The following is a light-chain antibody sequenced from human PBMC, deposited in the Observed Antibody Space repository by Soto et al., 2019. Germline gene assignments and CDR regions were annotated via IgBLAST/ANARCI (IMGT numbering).Light chain of an antibody. CDR2: EVS. CDR3: SSYTSSILV. J-gene: IGLJ3*02. CDR1: SSDVGGYNY. V-gene: IGLV2-14*01. Sequence: QSVLTQPASVSGSPGQSITISCTGTSSDVGGYNYVSWYQQYPGKAPKLMIYEVSNRPSGVSNRFSGSKSGNTASLTISGLQAEDEADYYCSSYTSSILVFGGGPKLTVL.